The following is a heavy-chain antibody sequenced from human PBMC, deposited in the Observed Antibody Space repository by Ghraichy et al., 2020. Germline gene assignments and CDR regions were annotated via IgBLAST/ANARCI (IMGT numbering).Heavy chain of an antibody. Sequence: GGSLRLSCVASGFTFSSYAMNWVRQAPGKGLEWVSAITGSGGNTYYADSVKGRFTISRDNSKNTLYLQMNSLRDEDTAVYYCAKDEVVRDYYDSSGYYALDYWGQGTLVTVSS. CDR1: GFTFSSYA. CDR3: AKDEVVRDYYDSSGYYALDY. D-gene: IGHD3-22*01. J-gene: IGHJ4*02. V-gene: IGHV3-23*01. CDR2: ITGSGGNT.